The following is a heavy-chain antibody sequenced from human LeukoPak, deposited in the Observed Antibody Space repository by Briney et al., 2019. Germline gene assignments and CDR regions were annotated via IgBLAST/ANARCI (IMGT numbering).Heavy chain of an antibody. CDR2: ISGSGGST. D-gene: IGHD6-19*01. V-gene: IGHV3-23*01. CDR3: ARDRGSSGSRYYYGMDV. CDR1: GFTFSSYA. J-gene: IGHJ6*02. Sequence: GGSLRLSCAASGFTFSSYAMSWVRQAPGKGLEWVSGISGSGGSTYYADSVKGRFTISRDNSKNTLYLQMNSLRAEDTAVYYCARDRGSSGSRYYYGMDVWGQGTTVTVSS.